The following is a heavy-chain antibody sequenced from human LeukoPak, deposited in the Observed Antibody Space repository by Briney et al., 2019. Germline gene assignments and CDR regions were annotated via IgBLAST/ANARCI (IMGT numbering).Heavy chain of an antibody. D-gene: IGHD3-22*01. CDR1: GFTFSSYG. V-gene: IGHV3-23*01. CDR3: AKTNGYYSD. Sequence: GGSLRLSCAASGFTFSSYGMNWVRQAPGKGLEWVSGISGSGGTTYYADSVKGRFTISRDNSKNSLSLQVSSLRAEDTAVHYCAKTNGYYSDWGQGTLATVSS. CDR2: ISGSGGTT. J-gene: IGHJ4*02.